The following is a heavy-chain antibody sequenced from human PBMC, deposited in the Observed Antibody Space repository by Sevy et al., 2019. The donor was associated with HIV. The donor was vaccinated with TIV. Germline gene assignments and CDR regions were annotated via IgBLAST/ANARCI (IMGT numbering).Heavy chain of an antibody. CDR1: GGSFSGYC. V-gene: IGHV4-34*01. J-gene: IGHJ5*02. CDR3: ARGLDFWRGRYPPNWLDP. CDR2: INHSGSA. D-gene: IGHD3-3*01. Sequence: SETLSLTCAVYGGSFSGYCWTWIRQSPGKGLEWIGEINHSGSAKYNPSLKSRVTISVATSKNQFSLELTSVTAADTAVYYCARGLDFWRGRYPPNWLDPWGQGTLVTVSS.